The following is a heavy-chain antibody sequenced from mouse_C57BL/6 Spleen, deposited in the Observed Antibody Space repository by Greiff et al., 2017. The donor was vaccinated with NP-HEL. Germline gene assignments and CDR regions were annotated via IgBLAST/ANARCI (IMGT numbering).Heavy chain of an antibody. CDR2: IDPSDSYT. CDR1: GYTFTSYW. CDR3: ARGVGYLAWFAY. J-gene: IGHJ3*01. V-gene: IGHV1-69*01. D-gene: IGHD2-3*01. Sequence: QVQLQQPGAELVMPGASVKLSCKASGYTFTSYWMHWVKQRPGQGLEWIGEIDPSDSYTNYNQKFKGKSTLTVDKSSSTAYRQLSSLTSEDSAVYYCARGVGYLAWFAYWGQGTLVTFSA.